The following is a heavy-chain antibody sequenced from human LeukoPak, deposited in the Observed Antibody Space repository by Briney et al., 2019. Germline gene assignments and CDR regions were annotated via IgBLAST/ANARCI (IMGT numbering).Heavy chain of an antibody. Sequence: ASVKVSCKASGYTFTSYYMHWVRQAPGQGLVWMGIINPSGGSTSYAQKFQGRVTMTRDTSTSTVYMELSSLRSEDTAVYYCARDQPGDGYINWGQGTLVTVSS. D-gene: IGHD5-24*01. V-gene: IGHV1-46*01. CDR3: ARDQPGDGYIN. CDR1: GYTFTSYY. CDR2: INPSGGST. J-gene: IGHJ4*02.